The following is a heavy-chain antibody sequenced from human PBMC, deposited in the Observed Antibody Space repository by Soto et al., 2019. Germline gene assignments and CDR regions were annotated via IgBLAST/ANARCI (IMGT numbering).Heavy chain of an antibody. V-gene: IGHV3-23*01. CDR1: GFTFRDYG. CDR2: IIGGPSDKS. Sequence: EVQLLEAGGGLVQPGGSLRLSCAASGFTFRDYGMSWVRQAPGKGLEWLSAIIGGPSDKSYYAASVRGRFTISRDNSKNTLYLQXXXXGXXXXXXXXXXXXXXXXXXLPXDXWGQGTLVTVXS. J-gene: IGHJ4*02. CDR3: XXXXXXXXXLPXDX.